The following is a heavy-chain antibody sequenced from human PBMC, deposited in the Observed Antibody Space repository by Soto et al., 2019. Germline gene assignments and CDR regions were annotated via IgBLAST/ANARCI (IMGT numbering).Heavy chain of an antibody. CDR3: AAVPVFRFLKWLPAYFDY. Sequence: ASVKVSCKTSGFMFTSSAVQWVRQARGQRLEWIGWLVVGSGNTHYAQHFQERVTLTRDMSTGTAYMELSSLRSEDTAVYYCAAVPVFRFLKWLPAYFDYGGEGTLVTVSS. D-gene: IGHD3-3*01. CDR1: GFMFTSSA. J-gene: IGHJ4*02. V-gene: IGHV1-58*01. CDR2: LVVGSGNT.